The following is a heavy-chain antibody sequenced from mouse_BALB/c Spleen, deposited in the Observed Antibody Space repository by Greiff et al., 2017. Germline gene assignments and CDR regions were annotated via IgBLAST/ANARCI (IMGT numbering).Heavy chain of an antibody. CDR1: GFTFSSYG. CDR3: ARDTAMITYYAMDY. CDR2: INSNGGST. J-gene: IGHJ4*01. D-gene: IGHD2-4*01. Sequence: DVMLVESGGGLVQPGGSLKLSCAASGFTFSSYGMSWVRQTPDKRLELVATINSNGGSTYYPDSVKGRFTISRDNAKNTLYLQMSSLKSEDTAMYYCARDTAMITYYAMDYWGQGTSVTVSS. V-gene: IGHV5-6-3*01.